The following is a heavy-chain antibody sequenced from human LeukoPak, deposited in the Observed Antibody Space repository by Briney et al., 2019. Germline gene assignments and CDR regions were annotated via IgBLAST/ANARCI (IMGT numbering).Heavy chain of an antibody. D-gene: IGHD3-10*01. V-gene: IGHV1-2*02. CDR3: AREGQRQGYYYGSGSYYNVPGLSDAFDI. Sequence: ASVKVSCKASGYTFTGYYMNWVRQAPGQGLEWMGWINPNSGGTNYAQKFQGRVTMTRDTSISTAYMELSRLRSDDTAVYYCAREGQRQGYYYGSGSYYNVPGLSDAFDIWGQGTMVTVSS. CDR1: GYTFTGYY. CDR2: INPNSGGT. J-gene: IGHJ3*02.